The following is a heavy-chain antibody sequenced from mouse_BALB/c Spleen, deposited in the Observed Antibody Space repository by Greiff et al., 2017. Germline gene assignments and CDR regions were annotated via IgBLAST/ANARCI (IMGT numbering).Heavy chain of an antibody. CDR1: GFTFSSYT. CDR2: ISNGGGST. V-gene: IGHV5-12-2*01. Sequence: VKLVESGGGLVQPGGSLKLSCAASGFTFSSYTMSWVRQTPEKRLEWVAYISNGGGSTYYPDTVKGRFTISRDNAKNTLYLQMSSLKSEDTAMYYCARHYYCGSSWYFDVWGAGTTVTVSS. CDR3: ARHYYCGSSWYFDV. J-gene: IGHJ1*01. D-gene: IGHD1-1*01.